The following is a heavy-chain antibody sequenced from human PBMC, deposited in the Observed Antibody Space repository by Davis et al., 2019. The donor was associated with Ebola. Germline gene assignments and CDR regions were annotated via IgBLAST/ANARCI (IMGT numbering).Heavy chain of an antibody. CDR2: ISYDGSNR. V-gene: IGHV3-33*08. Sequence: GESLKISCAASGFTFSNYGMHWVRQAPGKGLEWVAVISYDGSNRYYADSVKGRFTISRDNAKNTLYLQMNSLRAEDTAVYYCARVWVQRWLQTDYWGQGTLVTVSS. CDR3: ARVWVQRWLQTDY. D-gene: IGHD5-24*01. J-gene: IGHJ4*02. CDR1: GFTFSNYG.